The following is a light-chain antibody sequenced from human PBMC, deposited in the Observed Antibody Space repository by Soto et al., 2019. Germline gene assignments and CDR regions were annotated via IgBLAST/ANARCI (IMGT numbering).Light chain of an antibody. J-gene: IGKJ1*01. CDR1: QYINTR. CDR3: HQRQSWPRT. V-gene: IGKV3-11*01. Sequence: EIVLTQSPATLSSFPGDRVTLSCRASQYINTRLAWYQHRPGQAPRLLIYQTSIRAAGIPARFSASGSGPDFTPPIRDRPPEDFALYYCHQRQSWPRTFGQGTKVDIK. CDR2: QTS.